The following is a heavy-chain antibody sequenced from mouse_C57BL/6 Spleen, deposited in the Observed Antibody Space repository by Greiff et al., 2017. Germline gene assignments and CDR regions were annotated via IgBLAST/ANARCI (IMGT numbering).Heavy chain of an antibody. CDR1: GYSFTGYY. V-gene: IGHV1-42*01. CDR2: INPSTGGT. J-gene: IGHJ2*01. Sequence: VQLKESGPELVKPGASVKISCKASGYSFTGYYMNWVKQSPEKSLEWIGEINPSTGGTTYNQKFKAKATLTVDKSSSTAYMQLKSLTSEDSAVYYCARSEYYYGTDDWGQGTTLTVSA. D-gene: IGHD1-1*01. CDR3: ARSEYYYGTDD.